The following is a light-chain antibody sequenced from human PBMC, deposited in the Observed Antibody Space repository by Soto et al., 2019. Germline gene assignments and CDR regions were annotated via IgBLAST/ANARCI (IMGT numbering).Light chain of an antibody. CDR1: SSDVGGYNY. V-gene: IGLV2-14*01. J-gene: IGLJ1*01. Sequence: QSVLTQPASVSGSPGHSITISCTGTSSDVGGYNYVSWYQQHPGKAPKLMIYDVSNRPSGVSNRFSGSKSGNTASLTISGLQAEDEADYYCSSYTSSSTTVFGTGTKVTVL. CDR3: SSYTSSSTTV. CDR2: DVS.